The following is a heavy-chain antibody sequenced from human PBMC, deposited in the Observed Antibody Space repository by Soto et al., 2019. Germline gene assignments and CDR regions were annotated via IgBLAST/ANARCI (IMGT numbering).Heavy chain of an antibody. J-gene: IGHJ4*02. CDR1: GFTFSNYA. V-gene: IGHV3-30-3*02. D-gene: IGHD6-6*01. Sequence: GSLRLSCAASGFTFSNYAMHWVRQAPGKGLEWVAVISYDGSNTYYADSVKGRFTISRDNSKNTLYLQMNSLRAEDTAVYYCAKRSSSSTFDYWGQGTLVTVSS. CDR3: AKRSSSSTFDY. CDR2: ISYDGSNT.